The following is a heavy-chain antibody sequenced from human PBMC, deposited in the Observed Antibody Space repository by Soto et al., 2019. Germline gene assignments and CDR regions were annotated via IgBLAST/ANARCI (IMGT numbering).Heavy chain of an antibody. CDR3: AKDYGIFGVVPPYYYYGMDV. Sequence: GGSLRLSCAASGFTFSSYGMHWVRQAPGKGLEWVAVIPYDGSNKYYADSVKGRFTISRDNSKNTLYLQMNSLRAEDTAVYYCAKDYGIFGVVPPYYYYGMDVWGQGTTVTVSS. D-gene: IGHD3-3*01. J-gene: IGHJ6*02. V-gene: IGHV3-30*18. CDR1: GFTFSSYG. CDR2: IPYDGSNK.